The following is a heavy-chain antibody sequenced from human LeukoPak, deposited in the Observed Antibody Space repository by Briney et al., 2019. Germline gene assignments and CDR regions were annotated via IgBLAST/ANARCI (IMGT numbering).Heavy chain of an antibody. CDR3: ARQGGSPSWSDP. CDR1: GGSISSASYY. V-gene: IGHV4-39*01. J-gene: IGHJ5*02. Sequence: SETLSLTCTVSGGSISSASYYWAWIRQPPGQGLQWIGNIYFGGTTYYNLSLKSRVTISINTSKNQFSLRLNSVTAADTAVYYCARQGGSPSWSDPWGQGTLVTVSS. CDR2: IYFGGTT.